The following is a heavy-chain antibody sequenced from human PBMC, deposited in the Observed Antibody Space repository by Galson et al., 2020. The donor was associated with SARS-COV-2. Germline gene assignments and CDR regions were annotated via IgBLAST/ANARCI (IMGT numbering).Heavy chain of an antibody. Sequence: GESLKISCVASGFTFSSYGMHWVRQAPGKGLEWVAVISYDGSNKYYADSVKGRFTISRDNSKNTLYLQMNSLRAEDTAVYYCAKDIGSGLDYWGQGTLVTVSS. D-gene: IGHD2-15*01. CDR3: AKDIGSGLDY. CDR2: ISYDGSNK. V-gene: IGHV3-30*18. CDR1: GFTFSSYG. J-gene: IGHJ4*02.